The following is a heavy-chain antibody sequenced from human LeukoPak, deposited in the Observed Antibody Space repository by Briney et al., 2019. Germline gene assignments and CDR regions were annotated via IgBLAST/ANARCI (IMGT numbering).Heavy chain of an antibody. CDR3: ARARGAVLFDY. CDR1: GDSVSSSRAA. V-gene: IGHV6-1*01. CDR2: TYYRSKWYN. J-gene: IGHJ4*02. D-gene: IGHD2-8*01. Sequence: SQTLSLTCAISGDSVSSSRAAWTWIRQSPSRGLEWLGRTYYRSKWYNDYAVSVKSRITINPDTSKNQFSLQLNSVTPEDTAVYYCARARGAVLFDYWGQGTLVTVSS.